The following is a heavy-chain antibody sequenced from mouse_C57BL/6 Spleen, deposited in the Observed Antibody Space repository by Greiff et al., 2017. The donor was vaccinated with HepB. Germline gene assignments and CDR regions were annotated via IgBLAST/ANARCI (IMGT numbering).Heavy chain of an antibody. Sequence: EVHLVESGPELVKPGASVKIPCKASGYTFTDYNMDWVKQSHGKSLEWIGDINPNNGGTIYNQKFKGKATLTVDKSSSTAYMELRSLTSEDTAVYYCAKKGGRRWSFDYWGQGTTLTVSS. V-gene: IGHV1-18*01. CDR1: GYTFTDYN. CDR3: AKKGGRRWSFDY. J-gene: IGHJ2*01. D-gene: IGHD2-3*01. CDR2: INPNNGGT.